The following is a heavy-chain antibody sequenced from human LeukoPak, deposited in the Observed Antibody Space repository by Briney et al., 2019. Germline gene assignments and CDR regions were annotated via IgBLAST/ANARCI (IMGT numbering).Heavy chain of an antibody. D-gene: IGHD2/OR15-2a*01. J-gene: IGHJ4*02. V-gene: IGHV4-59*08. Sequence: SETLSLTCTVSGGAISSYYWSWIRQPPGKGLEWIAYISDIGSINYNPSLKSRVTISLDTSKNQFSLKLSSVTAADTAVYYCAGHHPRNTVDFWGQGTLVTVSS. CDR2: ISDIGSI. CDR3: AGHHPRNTVDF. CDR1: GGAISSYY.